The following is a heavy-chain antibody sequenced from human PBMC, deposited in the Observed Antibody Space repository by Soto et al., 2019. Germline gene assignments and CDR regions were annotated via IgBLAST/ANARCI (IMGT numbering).Heavy chain of an antibody. V-gene: IGHV1-46*01. CDR2: INPSGGST. Sequence: ASVKVSCKASGYTFTSYYMHWVRQAPGQGLEWMGIINPSGGSTSYAQKLQGRVTMTRDTSTSTVYMELSSLRSEDTAGYYCARGCSGGSCYEAETYYSYYYGLDVWGQGPTVTVSS. CDR3: ARGCSGGSCYEAETYYSYYYGLDV. J-gene: IGHJ6*02. D-gene: IGHD2-15*01. CDR1: GYTFTSYY.